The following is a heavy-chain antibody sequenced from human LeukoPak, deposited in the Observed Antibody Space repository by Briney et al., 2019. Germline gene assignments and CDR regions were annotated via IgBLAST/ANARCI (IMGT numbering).Heavy chain of an antibody. D-gene: IGHD5-12*01. Sequence: GGSLRLSCAASGFTFDDYAMHWVRQAPGKGLEWVSGISWNSGSIGYADSVKGRFTISRDNAKNSLYLQMNSLRAEDTAVYHCARGGVVATRYYYGMDVWGQGTTVTVSS. CDR2: ISWNSGSI. CDR1: GFTFDDYA. V-gene: IGHV3-9*01. CDR3: ARGGVVATRYYYGMDV. J-gene: IGHJ6*02.